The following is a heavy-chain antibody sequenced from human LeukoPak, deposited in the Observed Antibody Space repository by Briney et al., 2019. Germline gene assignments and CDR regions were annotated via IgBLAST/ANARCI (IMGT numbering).Heavy chain of an antibody. J-gene: IGHJ5*01. D-gene: IGHD1-26*01. CDR2: INGNGDTT. V-gene: IGHV3-20*04. Sequence: GGSLRLSCAASGFTFDDYGMTWVRQAPGKGLEWVAGINGNGDTTGYADSVKGRFTISRDNAKNSLYLQMNSLRAEDTALYYCARGSRGSSYGGDSWGQEPWSPSPQ. CDR3: ARGSRGSSYGGDS. CDR1: GFTFDDYG.